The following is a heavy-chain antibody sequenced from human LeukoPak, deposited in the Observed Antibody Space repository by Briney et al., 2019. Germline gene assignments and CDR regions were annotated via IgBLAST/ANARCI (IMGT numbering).Heavy chain of an antibody. CDR2: ISPTSSNI. V-gene: IGHV3-48*04. CDR3: ARDVRYSDYAGWFDP. J-gene: IGHJ5*02. Sequence: GGSLRLSCAASGFTFRDYSMNWVRQAPGKGPECVSYISPTSSNIFYVDSVKGRFTISRDNAKNSLYLQMNSLRAEDTAVYYCARDVRYSDYAGWFDPWGQGTLVTVSS. D-gene: IGHD4-11*01. CDR1: GFTFRDYS.